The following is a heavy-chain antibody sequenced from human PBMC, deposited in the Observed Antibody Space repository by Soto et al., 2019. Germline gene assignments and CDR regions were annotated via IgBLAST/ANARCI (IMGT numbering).Heavy chain of an antibody. V-gene: IGHV1-18*01. D-gene: IGHD2-2*01. CDR1: GYIFINYG. Sequence: ASVKVSCKASGYIFINYGITWVRQAPGQGLEWMGWISGYNGNTKYADKLQGRVTMTTDTSTTTAYMELRSLRSDDTSVYYCARDEVPAANWLDRWGQGTLVTVSS. J-gene: IGHJ5*02. CDR3: ARDEVPAANWLDR. CDR2: ISGYNGNT.